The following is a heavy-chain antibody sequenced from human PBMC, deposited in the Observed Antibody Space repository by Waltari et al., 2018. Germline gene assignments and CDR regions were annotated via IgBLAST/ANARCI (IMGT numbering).Heavy chain of an antibody. CDR2: VGGRGVST. CDR1: GFTFRSHT. Sequence: EVQLLESGGGLVEPGGSLRLSCAASGFTFRSHTMSWVRQAPGKGLEWVSGVGGRGVSTRYADSVKGRFTISRDNSKNTLYLKMNSLRAEDTALYFCVRDISIIAGSRSDNWFDPWGQGTLVTVSS. D-gene: IGHD3-3*02. V-gene: IGHV3-23*01. J-gene: IGHJ5*02. CDR3: VRDISIIAGSRSDNWFDP.